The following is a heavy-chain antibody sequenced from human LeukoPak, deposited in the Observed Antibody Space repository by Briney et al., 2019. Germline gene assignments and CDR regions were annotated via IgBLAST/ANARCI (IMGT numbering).Heavy chain of an antibody. V-gene: IGHV4-61*02. Sequence: PSETLSLTCTVSGGSISSGSYYWSWIRQPAGKGLEWIGRIYTSGSTNYNPSLKSRVTISVDTSKNQFSLKLSSVTAADTAVYYCAGAKTWGQGTLVTVSS. J-gene: IGHJ5*02. CDR3: AGAKT. CDR1: GGSISSGSYY. CDR2: IYTSGST.